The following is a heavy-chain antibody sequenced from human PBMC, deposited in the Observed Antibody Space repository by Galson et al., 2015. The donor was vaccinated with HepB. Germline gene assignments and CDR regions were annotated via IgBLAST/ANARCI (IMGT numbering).Heavy chain of an antibody. D-gene: IGHD2-15*01. CDR3: ARGSEYCSGGSCPLLY. CDR2: IWYDGSNK. J-gene: IGHJ4*02. Sequence: SLRLSCAASGFTFSSYGMHWVRQAPGKGLEWVAVIWYDGSNKYYADSVKGRFTISRDNSKNTLYLQMNSLRAEDTAVHYCARGSEYCSGGSCPLLYWGQGTLVTVSS. CDR1: GFTFSSYG. V-gene: IGHV3-33*08.